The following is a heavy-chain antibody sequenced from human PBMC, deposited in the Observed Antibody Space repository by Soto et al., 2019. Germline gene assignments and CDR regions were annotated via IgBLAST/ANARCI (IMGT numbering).Heavy chain of an antibody. Sequence: EVPLVESGGGLVKPGGSLRLSCAASGFTFNTYSMNWVRQAPGKGLEWVSSISSSSSYIYYADSVKGRFAISRDNAKNSLYLQMNSPRAEDTAVYYCARGHDPFSSGYPYYYYYGMDVWGQGTTVTVSS. CDR3: ARGHDPFSSGYPYYYYYGMDV. CDR1: GFTFNTYS. D-gene: IGHD3-22*01. V-gene: IGHV3-21*01. CDR2: ISSSSSYI. J-gene: IGHJ6*02.